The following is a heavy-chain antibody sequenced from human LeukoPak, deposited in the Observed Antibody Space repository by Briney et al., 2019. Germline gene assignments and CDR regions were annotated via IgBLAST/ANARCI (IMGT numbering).Heavy chain of an antibody. Sequence: PGGSLRLSCAASGSTFTSYSMNWVRQAPGKGLEWVSTISGGGGSTYYADSVKGRFAISRDNSKNTLYLQVNSLRAEGTAVYYCAKGGKWDVTPFDYWGQGTLVTVSS. CDR2: ISGGGGST. D-gene: IGHD1-26*01. CDR3: AKGGKWDVTPFDY. J-gene: IGHJ4*02. CDR1: GSTFTSYS. V-gene: IGHV3-23*01.